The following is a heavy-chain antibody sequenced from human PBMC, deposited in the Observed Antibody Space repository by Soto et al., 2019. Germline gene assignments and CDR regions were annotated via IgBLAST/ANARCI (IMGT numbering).Heavy chain of an antibody. CDR3: AKDNDLDRDGPFDY. Sequence: EVQLVESGGGSVQPGRSLRLYCAASGFSFDDYGMPWVRQGPGKGLEWVSGISWNSGDIYYADSVKGRFTISRDNAKRSLYLQMNSLRTEDTPLYYCAKDNDLDRDGPFDYWGQGILVTVSS. J-gene: IGHJ4*02. D-gene: IGHD2-2*03. CDR2: ISWNSGDI. V-gene: IGHV3-9*01. CDR1: GFSFDDYG.